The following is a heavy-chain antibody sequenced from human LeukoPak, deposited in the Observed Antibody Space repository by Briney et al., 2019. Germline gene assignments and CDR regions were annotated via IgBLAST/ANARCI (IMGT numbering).Heavy chain of an antibody. J-gene: IGHJ4*02. CDR1: GFTFSNYA. CDR2: ITGSGGST. CDR3: AKDQYSSGWYFDY. V-gene: IGHV3-23*01. Sequence: GGSLRLSCAASGFTFSNYAMSWVRQAPGKGLEWVSTITGSGGSTYYADSVKGRFTISRDNSKNTLYLQMNSLRVEDTAIYYCAKDQYSSGWYFDYWGQGTLVTVSS. D-gene: IGHD6-19*01.